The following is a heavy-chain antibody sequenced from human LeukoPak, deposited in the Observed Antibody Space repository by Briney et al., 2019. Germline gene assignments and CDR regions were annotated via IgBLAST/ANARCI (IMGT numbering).Heavy chain of an antibody. CDR2: IYSGGST. J-gene: IGHJ4*02. D-gene: IGHD2-2*01. CDR1: GFTVSSNY. Sequence: PGGSLRLSCAASGFTVSSNYMSWVRQAPGKGLEWVSVIYSGGSTYYADSVKGRFTISRDNSKNSLYLQMNSLRAEDTAVYYCAREGIVVVPAATVLDYWGQGTLVTVSS. V-gene: IGHV3-66*01. CDR3: AREGIVVVPAATVLDY.